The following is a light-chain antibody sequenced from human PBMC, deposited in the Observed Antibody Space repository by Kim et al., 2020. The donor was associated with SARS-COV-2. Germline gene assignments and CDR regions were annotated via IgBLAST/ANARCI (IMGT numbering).Light chain of an antibody. J-gene: IGKJ1*01. CDR2: GAS. V-gene: IGKV3-20*01. Sequence: LSLYPGESATLSCRASHSIRSGYLAWYQQKPGQAPRLLIYGASRRATGIPDRFSGSGSGTGFTLTINRLEPEDFAVYYCQQSGEGFGQGTKVDIK. CDR1: HSIRSGY. CDR3: QQSGEG.